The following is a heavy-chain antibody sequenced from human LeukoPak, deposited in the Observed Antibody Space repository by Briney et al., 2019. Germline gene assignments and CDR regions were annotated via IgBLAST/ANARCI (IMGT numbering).Heavy chain of an antibody. Sequence: ASVKVSCKASGYTFTSYGVSWVRQAPGQGLEWMGWISASNGNTNYAQNLQDRVTMTTATSTSTAYMELRSLRSDDTAVCYCARYPLSYSSNWHYYFDYWGQGTLLTVSS. CDR3: ARYPLSYSSNWHYYFDY. J-gene: IGHJ4*02. CDR2: ISASNGNT. V-gene: IGHV1-18*01. D-gene: IGHD6-13*01. CDR1: GYTFTSYG.